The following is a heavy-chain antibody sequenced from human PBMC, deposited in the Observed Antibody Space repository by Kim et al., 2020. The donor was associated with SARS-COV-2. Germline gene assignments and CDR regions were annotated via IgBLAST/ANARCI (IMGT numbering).Heavy chain of an antibody. J-gene: IGHJ4*02. CDR2: INSDGSST. Sequence: GGSLRLSCAASGFTFSSYWMHWVRQAPGKGLVWVSRINSDGSSTSYADSVKGRFTISRDNAKNTLYLQMNSLRAEDTAVYYCARGSSSWYWVDYWGQGTLVTVSS. D-gene: IGHD6-13*01. V-gene: IGHV3-74*01. CDR3: ARGSSSWYWVDY. CDR1: GFTFSSYW.